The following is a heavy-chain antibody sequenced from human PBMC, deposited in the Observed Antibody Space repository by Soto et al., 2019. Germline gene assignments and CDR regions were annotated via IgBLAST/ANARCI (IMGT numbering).Heavy chain of an antibody. CDR3: ARQVVAYCSGGSCYSPNRHWFDP. CDR1: GYTFTSYA. D-gene: IGHD2-15*01. CDR2: INAGNGNT. Sequence: ASVKVSCKASGYTFTSYAMHWVRQAPGQRLEWMGWINAGNGNTKYSQKFQGRVTITRDTSASTAYMKLSSVTAADTAVYYCARQVVAYCSGGSCYSPNRHWFDPWGQGTLVTVSS. J-gene: IGHJ5*02. V-gene: IGHV1-3*01.